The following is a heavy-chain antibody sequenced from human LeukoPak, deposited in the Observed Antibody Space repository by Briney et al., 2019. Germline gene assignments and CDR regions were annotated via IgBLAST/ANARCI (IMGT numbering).Heavy chain of an antibody. V-gene: IGHV3-48*03. Sequence: PGGSLRLSCAASGFTFSSYEMNWVRQAPGKGLEWVSYISSSGSTIYYADSVKGRFTISRDNAKNTLYLQMNSLRAEDTAVYFCSRGLDTTYLEYYFDYWGQGTLVTVSS. J-gene: IGHJ4*02. CDR3: SRGLDTTYLEYYFDY. CDR1: GFTFSSYE. D-gene: IGHD5-18*01. CDR2: ISSSGSTI.